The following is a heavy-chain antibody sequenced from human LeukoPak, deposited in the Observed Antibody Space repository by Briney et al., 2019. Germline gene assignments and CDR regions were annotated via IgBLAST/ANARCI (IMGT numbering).Heavy chain of an antibody. CDR1: GDSINSGSYY. CDR2: IYYSGST. Sequence: KSSETLSLTRTVSGDSINSGSYYWSWIRRPAGKALEWIGSIYYSGSTYYNPSLKSRVTISVDTSKNQFSLKLSSVTAADTAVYYCAKDYFLDYFDYWGQGTLVTVSS. CDR3: AKDYFLDYFDY. V-gene: IGHV4-39*02. D-gene: IGHD2-21*01. J-gene: IGHJ4*02.